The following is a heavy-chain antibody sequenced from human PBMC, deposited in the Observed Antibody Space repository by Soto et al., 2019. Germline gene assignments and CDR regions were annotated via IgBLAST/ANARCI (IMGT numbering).Heavy chain of an antibody. D-gene: IGHD2-2*03. CDR2: ISWNSGDI. CDR1: GFSFDDYG. J-gene: IGHJ4*02. CDR3: AKDDDLDRGGPFDY. Sequence: EVQLVESGGGSVQPGRSLRLSCAASGFSFDDYGMHWVRQGPGKGLEWVSGISWNSGDIYYADSVKGRFTISRDNAKRSLYLQMNSLRTEYTALYHCAKDDDLDRGGPFDYCGQGILVTVSS. V-gene: IGHV3-9*01.